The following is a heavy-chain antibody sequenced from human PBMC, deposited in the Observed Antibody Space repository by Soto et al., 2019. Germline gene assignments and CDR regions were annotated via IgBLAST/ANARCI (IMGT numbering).Heavy chain of an antibody. D-gene: IGHD3-22*01. CDR1: GGTFSRYT. CDR3: ARDGTLYDSSAYYYLY. V-gene: IGHV1-69*01. J-gene: IGHJ4*02. Sequence: QVQLVQSGAEVKKPGSSVKVSCKASGGTFSRYTITSVRQAPGQGLEWMGGITPMFGTPNYAQKFQGRVTITADESTSTAYMELSSLRSEDTAMYYCARDGTLYDSSAYYYLYWGQGTLVTVSS. CDR2: ITPMFGTP.